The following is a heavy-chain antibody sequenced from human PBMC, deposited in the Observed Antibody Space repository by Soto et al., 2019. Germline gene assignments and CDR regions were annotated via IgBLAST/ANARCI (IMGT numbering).Heavy chain of an antibody. CDR2: ISYDGSNK. CDR3: AKVAIYSGYDGFFDY. CDR1: GFTFSSYG. V-gene: IGHV3-30*18. D-gene: IGHD5-12*01. J-gene: IGHJ4*02. Sequence: PGGSLRLSCAASGFTFSSYGMHWVRQAPGKGLEWVAVISYDGSNKYYADSVKGRFTISRDNSKNTLYLQMNSLRAEDTAVYYCAKVAIYSGYDGFFDYWGQGSLVPGSS.